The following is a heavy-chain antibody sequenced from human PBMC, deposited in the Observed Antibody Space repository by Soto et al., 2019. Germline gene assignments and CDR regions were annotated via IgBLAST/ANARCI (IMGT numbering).Heavy chain of an antibody. D-gene: IGHD6-13*01. CDR1: GYTLTELS. J-gene: IGHJ5*02. Sequence: ASVKVSCKVSGYTLTELSMHWVRQAPGKGLEWMGGFDPEDGETIYAQKFQGRVTMTEDTSTDTAYMELSSLRSEDTAVYYCATVQVQQLVLRDQYNWFAPRAQGSLVTGSS. V-gene: IGHV1-24*01. CDR3: ATVQVQQLVLRDQYNWFAP. CDR2: FDPEDGET.